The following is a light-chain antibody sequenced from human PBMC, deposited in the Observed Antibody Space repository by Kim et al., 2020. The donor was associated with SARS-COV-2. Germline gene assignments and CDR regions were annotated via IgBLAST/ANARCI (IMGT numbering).Light chain of an antibody. CDR2: AAS. CDR1: QGISNY. CDR3: QQYDSAPRA. V-gene: IGKV1-27*01. J-gene: IGKJ1*01. Sequence: DIQMTLSPSSLSAFAGDRVTITCRASQGISNYLAWYQQKPGKVPKLLIYAASTLQSGVPSRFSGSGSGTDFTLTISSLQPEDVAAYYCQQYDSAPRAFGQGTKVEIK.